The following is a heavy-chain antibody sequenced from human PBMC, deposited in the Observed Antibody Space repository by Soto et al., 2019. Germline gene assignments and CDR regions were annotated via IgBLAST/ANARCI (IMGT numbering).Heavy chain of an antibody. V-gene: IGHV4-34*01. CDR2: INHSGST. CDR3: ARGSFRLVAARRGWWFDP. D-gene: IGHD6-6*01. J-gene: IGHJ5*02. Sequence: QVQLQQWGAGLLKPSETLSLTCAVYGGSFSGYYWSWIRQPPGKGLEWIGEINHSGSTNYNPSLKSRVTISVDTSKTQFSLKLSSVTAADTAVYYCARGSFRLVAARRGWWFDPWGQGTLVTVSS. CDR1: GGSFSGYY.